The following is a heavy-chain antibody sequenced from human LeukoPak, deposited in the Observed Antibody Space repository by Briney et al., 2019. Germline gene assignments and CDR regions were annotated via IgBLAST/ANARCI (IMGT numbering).Heavy chain of an antibody. CDR2: INSDGSST. Sequence: GGSLRLSCAACGFTFSSYWMHWVRQAPGKGLVWVSRINSDGSSTSYADSVKGRFTISRDNAKNTLYLQMNSLRAEDTAVYYCARGWRYYDSSGYYYPYYYYYYMDVWGKGTTVTVSS. V-gene: IGHV3-74*01. CDR3: ARGWRYYDSSGYYYPYYYYYYMDV. D-gene: IGHD3-22*01. J-gene: IGHJ6*03. CDR1: GFTFSSYW.